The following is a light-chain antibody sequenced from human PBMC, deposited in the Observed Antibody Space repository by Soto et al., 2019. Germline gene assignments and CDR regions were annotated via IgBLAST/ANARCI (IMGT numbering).Light chain of an antibody. Sequence: EIVMTQSPATLSVSPGERATLSCRASQSVSSKLAWYQQKHGQAPRLLIYGASTRATGIPARFSGSGSGTEFTLTISSLQSEDFAVYYCKQYNNWPPFTFGPGTKVDIK. CDR3: KQYNNWPPFT. J-gene: IGKJ3*01. CDR2: GAS. V-gene: IGKV3-15*01. CDR1: QSVSSK.